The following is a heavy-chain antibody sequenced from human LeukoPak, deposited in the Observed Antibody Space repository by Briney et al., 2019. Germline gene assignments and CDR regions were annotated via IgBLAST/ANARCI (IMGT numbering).Heavy chain of an antibody. J-gene: IGHJ4*02. D-gene: IGHD1-26*01. CDR1: GYTFTGYY. V-gene: IGHV1-2*02. CDR3: ARQRFIVGATNFGY. CDR2: INPNSGGT. Sequence: GASVKVSCKASGYTFTGYYMHWVRQAPGQGLEWMGWINPNSGGTNYAQKFQGRVTMTRDTSISTAYMELSRLRSDDTAVYYCARQRFIVGATNFGYWGQGTLVTVSS.